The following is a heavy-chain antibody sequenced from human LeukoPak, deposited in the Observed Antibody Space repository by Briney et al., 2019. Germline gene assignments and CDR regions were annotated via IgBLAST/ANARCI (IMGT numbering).Heavy chain of an antibody. D-gene: IGHD3-10*01. CDR1: GGSISSSSYY. J-gene: IGHJ6*03. CDR3: ARKTYYYGSGSYFLGFVIYYYMDV. CDR2: IYYSGST. V-gene: IGHV4-39*01. Sequence: SETLSLTCTVSGGSISSSSYYWGWIRQPPGKGLEWIGSIYYSGSTYCNPSLKSRVTISVDTSKNQFSLKLSSVTAADTAVYYCARKTYYYGSGSYFLGFVIYYYMDVWGKGTTVTISS.